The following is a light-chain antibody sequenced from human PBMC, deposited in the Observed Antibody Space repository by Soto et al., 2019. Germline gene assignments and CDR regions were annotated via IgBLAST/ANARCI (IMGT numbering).Light chain of an antibody. Sequence: QSALTQPASMSGSTGQSITISCTGTNSDVGGYNSVSWYQQHPGKAPKLMIYDVTNRPSGVSSRFSGSKSGNTASLTISGLQAEDEADYYCSSYTTNTTPYVFGTGTKLTVL. CDR3: SSYTTNTTPYV. CDR1: NSDVGGYNS. J-gene: IGLJ1*01. V-gene: IGLV2-14*01. CDR2: DVT.